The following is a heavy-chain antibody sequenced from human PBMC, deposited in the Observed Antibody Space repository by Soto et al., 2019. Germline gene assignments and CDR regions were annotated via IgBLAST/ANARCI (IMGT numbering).Heavy chain of an antibody. CDR2: ISGSGGST. CDR3: AKDQVVRGVIITYYFDY. J-gene: IGHJ4*02. V-gene: IGHV3-23*01. D-gene: IGHD3-10*01. CDR1: GFTFSSYA. Sequence: GGSLRLSCAASGFTFSSYAMSWVRQAPGKGLEWVSAISGSGGSTYYADSVKGRFTISRDNSKNTLYLQMNSLRAEDTAVYYCAKDQVVRGVIITYYFDYWGQGTLVTSPQ.